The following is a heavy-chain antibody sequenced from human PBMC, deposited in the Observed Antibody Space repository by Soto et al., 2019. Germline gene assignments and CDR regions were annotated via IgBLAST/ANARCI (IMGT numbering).Heavy chain of an antibody. CDR1: GFTFSSYA. J-gene: IGHJ4*02. CDR3: AKDNPYYDSSGYSYFDY. V-gene: IGHV3-23*01. D-gene: IGHD3-22*01. CDR2: ISGSGGST. Sequence: EVQLLESGGGLVQPGGSLRLSCAASGFTFSSYAMSWVRRAPGKGLEWVSAISGSGGSTYYADSVKGRFTISRDNSKNTLYLQMNSLRAEDTAVYYCAKDNPYYDSSGYSYFDYWGQGTLVTVSS.